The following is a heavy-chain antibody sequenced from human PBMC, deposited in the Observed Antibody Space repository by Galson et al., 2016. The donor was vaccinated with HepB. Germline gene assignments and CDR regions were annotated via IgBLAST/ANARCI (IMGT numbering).Heavy chain of an antibody. CDR1: GFTFSTYW. D-gene: IGHD2-21*01. Sequence: SLRLSCAASGFTFSTYWMSWVRQAPGKGLEWVAKIKEDGSEKYYMDSMKGRFTISRDNAKNSLYLQMSSLRVEDTAVYYCARDGENCIDWNCKGGAFDVWGQGTMVTVSS. CDR2: IKEDGSEK. J-gene: IGHJ3*01. CDR3: ARDGENCIDWNCKGGAFDV. V-gene: IGHV3-7*01.